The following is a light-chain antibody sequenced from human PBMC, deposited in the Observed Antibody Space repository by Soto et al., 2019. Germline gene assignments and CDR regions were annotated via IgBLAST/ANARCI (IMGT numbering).Light chain of an antibody. CDR1: QSVSAY. V-gene: IGKV3-11*01. CDR2: DAS. CDR3: QHRSNWPST. J-gene: IGKJ1*01. Sequence: EIVLTQSPVTLSLSPGERATLSCRASQSVSAYLAWFQQKAGQPPRLLIYDASDRASGVPPRFSGSGSGTDFTLTITGLEPEDSAVYYCQHRSNWPSTFGQGTKVEV.